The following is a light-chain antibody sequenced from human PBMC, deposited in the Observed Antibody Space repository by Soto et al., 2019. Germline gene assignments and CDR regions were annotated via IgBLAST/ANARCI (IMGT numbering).Light chain of an antibody. J-gene: IGLJ1*01. CDR2: EVS. CDR3: TSYTSSNTPV. V-gene: IGLV2-14*01. CDR1: SSDVGGYNY. Sequence: QSALTQPASVSGSPGQSITISCTGTSSDVGGYNYVSWYQQHSGKAPKLMIYEVSNRPSGVSNRFSGSKSGNTASLTISGLQAEDEADYYCTSYTSSNTPVFGTGTKLTVL.